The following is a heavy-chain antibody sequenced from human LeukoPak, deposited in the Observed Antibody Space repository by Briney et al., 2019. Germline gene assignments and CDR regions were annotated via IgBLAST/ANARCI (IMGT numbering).Heavy chain of an antibody. CDR1: GGSFSGYY. D-gene: IGHD3-3*01. V-gene: IGHV4-34*01. CDR2: INHSGST. Sequence: SETLSLTCAVYGGSFSGYYWSWIRQPPGKGLEWIGEINHSGSTNYNPSLKSRVTISVDTSKNQFSLKLSSVTAADTAVYYCARVGVWSLHDAFDIWGQGTMVTVSS. CDR3: ARVGVWSLHDAFDI. J-gene: IGHJ3*02.